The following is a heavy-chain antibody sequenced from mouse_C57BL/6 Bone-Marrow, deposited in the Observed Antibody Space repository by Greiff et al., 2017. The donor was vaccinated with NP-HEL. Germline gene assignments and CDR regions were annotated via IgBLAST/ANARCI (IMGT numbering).Heavy chain of an antibody. Sequence: EVKLMESGAGLVKPGGSLKLSCAASGFTFSSYAMPWVRQTPEKRLEWVAYISSGGDYIYYADTVKGRFTISRDNARNTLYLQMSSLKSEDTAMYYCTRDPFDYWGQGTTLTVSS. V-gene: IGHV5-9-1*02. CDR3: TRDPFDY. CDR2: ISSGGDYI. J-gene: IGHJ2*01. CDR1: GFTFSSYA.